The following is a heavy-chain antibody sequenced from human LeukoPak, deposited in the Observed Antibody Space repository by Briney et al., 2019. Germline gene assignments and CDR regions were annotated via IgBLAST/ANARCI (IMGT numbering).Heavy chain of an antibody. D-gene: IGHD3-3*01. CDR3: AKDQGNQVKFWGGYFSFFGY. J-gene: IGHJ4*02. V-gene: IGHV3-23*01. CDR1: GFTFSSYA. CDR2: ISGSGGST. Sequence: GGSLRLSCAASGFTFSSYAMSWVRQAPGKGLEWVSAISGSGGSTYYADSVKDRFTISRDNSKNTLYLQTNSLRAEDTAVYYCAKDQGNQVKFWGGYFSFFGYWGQGTLVTVSS.